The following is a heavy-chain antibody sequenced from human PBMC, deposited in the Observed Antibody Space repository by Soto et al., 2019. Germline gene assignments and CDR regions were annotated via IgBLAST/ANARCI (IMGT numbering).Heavy chain of an antibody. V-gene: IGHV3-15*07. CDR2: IKSETDTGTT. CDR3: TTEIKYCSSATCYSPFDY. D-gene: IGHD2-2*02. J-gene: IGHJ4*02. CDR1: GFTFSNAW. Sequence: PGGSLRLSCAASGFTFSNAWMNWVRQAPGKGLEWVGRIKSETDTGTTDYAAPVKGRFTILRDESKNTLYLQMNSLKTEDTAVYYCTTEIKYCSSATCYSPFDYWGQGTLVTVSS.